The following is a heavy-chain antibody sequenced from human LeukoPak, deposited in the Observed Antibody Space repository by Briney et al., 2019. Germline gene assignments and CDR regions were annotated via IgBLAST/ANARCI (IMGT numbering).Heavy chain of an antibody. CDR3: AKENRKGITIFGVVIMSYYFDY. CDR2: ISGSGGST. Sequence: GGSLRLSCAASGFTFSSYAMSWVRQAPGKGLEWVSAISGSGGSTYYADSVKGRFTISRDNFKNTLYLQMNSLRAEDTAVYYCAKENRKGITIFGVVIMSYYFDYWGQGTLVTVSS. D-gene: IGHD3-3*01. V-gene: IGHV3-23*01. J-gene: IGHJ4*02. CDR1: GFTFSSYA.